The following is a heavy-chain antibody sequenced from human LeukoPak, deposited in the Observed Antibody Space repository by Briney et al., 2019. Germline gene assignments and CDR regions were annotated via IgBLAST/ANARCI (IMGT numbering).Heavy chain of an antibody. V-gene: IGHV4-30-2*01. CDR1: GGSISSGGYS. CDR3: ARSLGYCSGGSCRDAFDI. Sequence: SQTLSHTCAVSGGSISSGGYSWSWIRQPPGKGLEWIGYIYHSGSTYYNPSLKSRVTISVDRSKNQFSLKLSSVTAADTAVYYRARSLGYCSGGSCRDAFDIWGQGTMVTVSS. CDR2: IYHSGST. J-gene: IGHJ3*02. D-gene: IGHD2-15*01.